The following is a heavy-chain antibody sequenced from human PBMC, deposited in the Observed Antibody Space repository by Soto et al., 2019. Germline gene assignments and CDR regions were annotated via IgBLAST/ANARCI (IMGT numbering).Heavy chain of an antibody. CDR1: GGSFSGYS. CDR2: INHSGTT. D-gene: IGHD3-3*01. Sequence: QVQLQQWGGGLLKPSETLSLTCAVYGGSFSGYSWTWLRQPPGKGLEWIGEINHSGTTDYNPALKSRVTMSVDTSKNQFSLRVTSVTAADTAVYYCARARFDSWSHIYYGLGVWGQGTTVTVSS. CDR3: ARARFDSWSHIYYGLGV. J-gene: IGHJ6*02. V-gene: IGHV4-34*01.